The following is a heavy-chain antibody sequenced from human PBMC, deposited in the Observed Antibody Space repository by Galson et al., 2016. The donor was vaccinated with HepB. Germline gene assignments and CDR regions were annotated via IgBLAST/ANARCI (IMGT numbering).Heavy chain of an antibody. CDR3: ARGIAVITHAFDI. D-gene: IGHD3-16*01. J-gene: IGHJ4*02. CDR1: GFSFSNYG. CDR2: IYSGGTT. V-gene: IGHV3-NL1*01. Sequence: LRLSCAASGFSFSNYGLHWVRQAPGKGLEWVSVIYSGGTTYYADAVKGRFTISRDDSKNTVCLQMNSLRAEDTAVYYCARGIAVITHAFDIWGQGTLVTVSS.